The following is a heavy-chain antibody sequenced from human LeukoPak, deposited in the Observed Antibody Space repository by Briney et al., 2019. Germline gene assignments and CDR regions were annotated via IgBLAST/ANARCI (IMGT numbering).Heavy chain of an antibody. CDR1: GGSITSDY. V-gene: IGHV4-4*07. D-gene: IGHD3-22*01. CDR3: ARGDYYDSSGFDY. CDR2: IYTSGST. J-gene: IGHJ4*02. Sequence: SETLSLTCTVSGGSITSDYWSWIRQPAGKGLEWIGRIYTSGSTNYNPSLKSRVTMSVDTSKNQFSLKLSSVTAADTAVYYCARGDYYDSSGFDYWSQGTLVTVSS.